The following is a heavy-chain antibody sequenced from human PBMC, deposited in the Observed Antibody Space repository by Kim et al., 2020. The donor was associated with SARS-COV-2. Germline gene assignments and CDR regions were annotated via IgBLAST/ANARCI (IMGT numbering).Heavy chain of an antibody. CDR2: ISAYNGNT. CDR3: ARTYCSGGSCYLSSGWYYFDY. D-gene: IGHD2-15*01. J-gene: IGHJ4*02. Sequence: ASVKVSCKASGYTFTSYSISWVRQAPGQGLEWMGWISAYNGNTNYPQKLQGRVTMTTDTSTSTAYMELRSLRSDDTAVYYCARTYCSGGSCYLSSGWYYFDYWGQGTLVTVSS. CDR1: GYTFTSYS. V-gene: IGHV1-18*01.